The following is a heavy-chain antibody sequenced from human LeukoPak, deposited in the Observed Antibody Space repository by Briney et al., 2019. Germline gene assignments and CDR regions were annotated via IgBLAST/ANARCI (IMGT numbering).Heavy chain of an antibody. D-gene: IGHD2-15*01. CDR2: IYYSGST. Sequence: GSLRLSCAASGFTVSSNYMSWVRQAPGKGLEWIGYIYYSGSTYYNPSLKSRVTISVDTSKNQFSLKLSSVTAADTAVYYCARGGPRYCSGGSCFGWFDPWGQGTLVTVSS. J-gene: IGHJ5*02. CDR3: ARGGPRYCSGGSCFGWFDP. V-gene: IGHV4-59*06. CDR1: GFTVSSNY.